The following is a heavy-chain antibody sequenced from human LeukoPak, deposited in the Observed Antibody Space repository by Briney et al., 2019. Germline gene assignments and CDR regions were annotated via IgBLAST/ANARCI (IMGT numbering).Heavy chain of an antibody. J-gene: IGHJ3*02. CDR1: GYTFTGYY. V-gene: IGHV1-2*02. CDR2: INPNSGGT. CDR3: ARGDTMIVVVTHPDAFDI. D-gene: IGHD3-22*01. Sequence: ASVKVSCKASGYTFTGYYMHWVRQAPGQGLEWMGWINPNSGGTNHAQKFQGRVTMTRDTSISTAYMELSRLRSDDTAVYYCARGDTMIVVVTHPDAFDIWGQGTMVTVSS.